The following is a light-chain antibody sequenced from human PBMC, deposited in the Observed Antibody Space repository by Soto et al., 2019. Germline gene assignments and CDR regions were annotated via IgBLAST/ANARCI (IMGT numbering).Light chain of an antibody. CDR2: ENN. V-gene: IGLV1-40*01. J-gene: IGLJ1*01. CDR1: SSNIGAGYD. CDR3: QPYDSSLRGYV. Sequence: QSVLTQPPSVSEAPGQRVTITCTGSSSNIGAGYDAHWYQQVPGTAPKLLIYENNNRPSGVPDRFSGSKSGTSASLAITGLQAEEEAADYCQPYDSSLRGYVFGTGTKLTVL.